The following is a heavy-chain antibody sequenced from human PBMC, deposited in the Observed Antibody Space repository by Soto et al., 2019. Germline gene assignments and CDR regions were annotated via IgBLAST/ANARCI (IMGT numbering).Heavy chain of an antibody. CDR2: IDWDDDK. Sequence: SGPKLVNPTQTPTLTCAFSGFSPRGSGMGVSWIPQPPGKALEWLARIDWDDDKFYSTSLKTRLTISKDTSKNQVVLTMTNMDPVDTATYYCARHSLAYDSSGYYYHLFDPWGQGTLVTVSS. CDR1: GFSPRGSGMG. CDR3: ARHSLAYDSSGYYYHLFDP. J-gene: IGHJ5*02. D-gene: IGHD3-22*01. V-gene: IGHV2-70*04.